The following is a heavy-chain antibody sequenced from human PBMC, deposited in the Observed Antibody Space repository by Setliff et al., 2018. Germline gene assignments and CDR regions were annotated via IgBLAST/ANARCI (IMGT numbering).Heavy chain of an antibody. CDR1: GFTFSNHG. Sequence: GSLRLSCAVSGFTFSNHGMNWVRQAPGKGLEWVSYINSWGTTKYYADSVKGRFTISRDNAKNSLSLHMTSLRPDDTAMYYCARQTGLGGHNLKDDTFYGVDVWGQGTTVTVSS. V-gene: IGHV3-48*03. CDR3: ARQTGLGGHNLKDDTFYGVDV. D-gene: IGHD1-1*01. CDR2: INSWGTTK. J-gene: IGHJ6*02.